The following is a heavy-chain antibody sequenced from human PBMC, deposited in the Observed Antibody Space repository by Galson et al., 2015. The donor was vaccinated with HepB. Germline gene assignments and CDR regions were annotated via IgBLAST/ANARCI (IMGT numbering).Heavy chain of an antibody. J-gene: IGHJ4*02. CDR2: ISYDEDNK. V-gene: IGHV3-30-3*01. CDR1: GLSFSYYA. CDR3: ARGAAVAGLDD. D-gene: IGHD6-19*01. Sequence: SLRLSCAASGLSFSYYAIHWVRQAPGKGLEWVACISYDEDNKSYAVSLKGRVTIARDNSKNTLYLEMNGLRTEDTAVYSCARGAAVAGLDDWGQGTLVSVSS.